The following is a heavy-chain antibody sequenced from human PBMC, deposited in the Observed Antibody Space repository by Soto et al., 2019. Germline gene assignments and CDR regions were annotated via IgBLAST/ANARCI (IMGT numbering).Heavy chain of an antibody. J-gene: IGHJ6*02. D-gene: IGHD6-19*01. Sequence: EVQLVESGGGLVQPGGSLRLSCAASGLIFSDYHMDWVRQAPGKGLEWVGRIRRKANSYTTEYAASVKGRFTISRDDSKNSLYLQMNNLKTEDTAVYYCAMLGGWSGGSSDMDVWGQGTTVTVSS. CDR3: AMLGGWSGGSSDMDV. V-gene: IGHV3-72*01. CDR1: GLIFSDYH. CDR2: IRRKANSYTT.